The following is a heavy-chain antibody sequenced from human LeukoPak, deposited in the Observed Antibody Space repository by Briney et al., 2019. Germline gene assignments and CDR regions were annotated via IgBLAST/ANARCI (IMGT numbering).Heavy chain of an antibody. Sequence: SETLSLTCTVSGGSISSGVYYWSWIRQPPGKGLEWIGYIYYSGSTYYNPSLKSRVTISVDTSKNQFSLKLSSVTAADTAVYYCARELIVVVPAVLGAFDIWGQGTMVTVSS. CDR2: IYYSGST. V-gene: IGHV4-30-4*01. CDR1: GGSISSGVYY. J-gene: IGHJ3*02. CDR3: ARELIVVVPAVLGAFDI. D-gene: IGHD2-2*01.